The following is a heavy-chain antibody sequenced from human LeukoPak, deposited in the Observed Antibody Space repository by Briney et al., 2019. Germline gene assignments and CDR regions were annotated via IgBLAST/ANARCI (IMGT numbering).Heavy chain of an antibody. D-gene: IGHD2-15*01. Sequence: GGSLRLSCVASGFTFSTYWMNWVRQAPGKGLERVGTISPDGSDKYYVDFVKGRFTISRDNAKPSLYLQITSLRADDTALYFCGRGIVVVVGASDHFDYWGQGTVITVSS. J-gene: IGHJ4*02. CDR1: GFTFSTYW. CDR3: GRGIVVVVGASDHFDY. V-gene: IGHV3-7*01. CDR2: ISPDGSDK.